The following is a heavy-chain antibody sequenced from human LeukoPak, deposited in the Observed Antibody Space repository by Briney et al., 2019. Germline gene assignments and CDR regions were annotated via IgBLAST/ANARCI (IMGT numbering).Heavy chain of an antibody. Sequence: GGSLRLSCAASGFTFSSYSMNWVRQAPGKGLEWVSSISSSSSYIYYADSVKGRFTISRDNAKNSLYLQMNSLRAEDTAVYYCARGVALWFGELPPNGAFDIWGQGTMVTVSS. CDR2: ISSSSSYI. J-gene: IGHJ3*02. CDR1: GFTFSSYS. V-gene: IGHV3-21*01. D-gene: IGHD3-10*01. CDR3: ARGVALWFGELPPNGAFDI.